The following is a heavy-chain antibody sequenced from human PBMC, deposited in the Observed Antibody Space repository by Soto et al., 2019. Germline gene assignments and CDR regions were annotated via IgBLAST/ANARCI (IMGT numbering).Heavy chain of an antibody. CDR2: ISSSSSYI. J-gene: IGHJ4*02. Sequence: PVGSLRLSCAASGFTFRSYSMNWVRQAPGKGLEWVSSISSSSSYIYYADSVKGRFTISRDNAKNSLYLQMNSLRAEDTAVYYCARDLGRLRFDYWGQGTLVTVSS. CDR1: GFTFRSYS. V-gene: IGHV3-21*01. CDR3: ARDLGRLRFDY. D-gene: IGHD4-17*01.